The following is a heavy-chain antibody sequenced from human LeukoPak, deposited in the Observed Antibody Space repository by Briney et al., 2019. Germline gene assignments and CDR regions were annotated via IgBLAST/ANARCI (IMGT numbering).Heavy chain of an antibody. CDR1: GFTFSTYW. J-gene: IGHJ4*02. D-gene: IGHD5-18*01. V-gene: IGHV3-7*05. Sequence: GGSLRLSCAASGFTFSTYWMSWIRQAPEKGLEWVANIKQDGSAKFYVDSVKGRFTISRDNAKNSLYLQMNSLRAEDTAVYYCARVKSDTAVDDYWGQGTLVTVSS. CDR3: ARVKSDTAVDDY. CDR2: IKQDGSAK.